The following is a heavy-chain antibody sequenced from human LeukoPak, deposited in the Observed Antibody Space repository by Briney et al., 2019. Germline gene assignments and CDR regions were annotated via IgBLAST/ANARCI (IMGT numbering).Heavy chain of an antibody. V-gene: IGHV5-51*01. J-gene: IGHJ5*02. CDR3: ARCFSYTTECFWFDP. D-gene: IGHD2/OR15-2a*01. Sequence: GESLKISCKGSGYSFTNYWIIWVRQMPGKGLEWMGVIYPGDSDTRYSPSFQGQVTISADKSINTAYLQWSSLKASDTAMYYCARCFSYTTECFWFDPWGQGTLVTVSS. CDR1: GYSFTNYW. CDR2: IYPGDSDT.